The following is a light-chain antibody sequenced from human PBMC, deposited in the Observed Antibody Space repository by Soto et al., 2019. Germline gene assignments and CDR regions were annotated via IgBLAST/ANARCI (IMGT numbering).Light chain of an antibody. Sequence: EIVLTQSPATLSLSPGERATLSCRASQSVSSYLAWYQQKPGQAPRLLIYDASNRATGIPARFSGSGSGTAFALTISSLEPEDFAVYYCQQRSNSPLTFGQGTRLDIK. CDR3: QQRSNSPLT. CDR1: QSVSSY. J-gene: IGKJ5*01. CDR2: DAS. V-gene: IGKV3-11*01.